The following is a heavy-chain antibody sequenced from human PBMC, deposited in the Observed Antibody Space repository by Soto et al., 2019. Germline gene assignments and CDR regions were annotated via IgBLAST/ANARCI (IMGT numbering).Heavy chain of an antibody. CDR3: ARVXVVVPAAGSPYYYGMDV. CDR2: IYYSGST. Sequence: SETLSLTCAVSGGSISSGGYYWSWIRQHPGKGLEWIGYIYYSGSTYYNPSLKSRVTISVDTSKNQFSLKLSSVTAADTAVYYCARVXVVVPAAGSPYYYGMDVWGQGTTVTVSS. J-gene: IGHJ6*02. CDR1: GGSISSGGYY. V-gene: IGHV4-31*11. D-gene: IGHD2-2*01.